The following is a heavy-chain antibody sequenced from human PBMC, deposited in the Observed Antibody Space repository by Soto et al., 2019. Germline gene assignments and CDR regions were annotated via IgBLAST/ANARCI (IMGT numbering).Heavy chain of an antibody. CDR3: ARGVGSGSYYNQYNWFDP. V-gene: IGHV1-18*01. J-gene: IGHJ5*02. Sequence: QVQLVQSGAEVKKPGASVKVSCKASGYTFTNYGISWVRQAPGQGLEWMGWISAYNGNTKYAQKFQGRVTMTTDTPTGKATMGRRGRRSDDTAVYYCARGVGSGSYYNQYNWFDPGAREPWSPSPQ. D-gene: IGHD3-10*01. CDR2: ISAYNGNT. CDR1: GYTFTNYG.